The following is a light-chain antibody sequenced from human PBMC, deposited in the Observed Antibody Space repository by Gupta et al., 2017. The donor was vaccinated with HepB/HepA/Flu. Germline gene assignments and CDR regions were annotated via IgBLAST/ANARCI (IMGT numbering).Light chain of an antibody. J-gene: IGKJ1*01. CDR3: QQYGSSPT. CDR1: QSIRSSS. Sequence: EIVLTQSPGTLSLSPGERATLSCRASQSIRSSSLGWYQQKPGQAPRLLIHGASSRATGTPDRFSGSGSGTDFTLTISRLEPEDFAVYYCQQYGSSPTFGPGTKVEIK. V-gene: IGKV3-20*01. CDR2: GAS.